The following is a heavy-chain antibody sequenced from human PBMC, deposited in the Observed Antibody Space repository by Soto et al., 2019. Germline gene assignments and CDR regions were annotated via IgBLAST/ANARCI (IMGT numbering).Heavy chain of an antibody. V-gene: IGHV1-46*03. CDR3: ARGMLDYDILTGYYNVPKSFDY. CDR2: INPSGGST. Sequence: ASVKVSCKASGYTFTSYYMHWVRQAPGQGLEWMGIINPSGGSTSYAQKFQGRVTMTRDTSTSTVYMELGSLRSEDTAVYYCARGMLDYDILTGYYNVPKSFDYWGQGTLVTVSS. J-gene: IGHJ4*02. D-gene: IGHD3-9*01. CDR1: GYTFTSYY.